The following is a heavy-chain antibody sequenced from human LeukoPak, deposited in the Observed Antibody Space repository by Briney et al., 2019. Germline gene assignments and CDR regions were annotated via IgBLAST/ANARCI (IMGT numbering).Heavy chain of an antibody. J-gene: IGHJ4*02. Sequence: GGSLRLSCAASGFTVSSNYMRWVRQAPGKGLEWVSVIYSGGSTYYADSVKGRFTISRDNSKNTLYLQMNSLRAEDTAVYYCARVLNYYDSSGYYFSYWGQGTLVTVSS. CDR1: GFTVSSNY. CDR3: ARVLNYYDSSGYYFSY. V-gene: IGHV3-66*01. D-gene: IGHD3-22*01. CDR2: IYSGGST.